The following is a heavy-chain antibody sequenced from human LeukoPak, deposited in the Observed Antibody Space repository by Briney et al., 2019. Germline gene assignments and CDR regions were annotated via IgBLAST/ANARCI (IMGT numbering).Heavy chain of an antibody. CDR1: GGSISSGDYY. D-gene: IGHD4-11*01. Sequence: PSQTLSLTCTVSGGSISSGDYYWSWIRQPPGKGLEWIGYIYYSGSTYYNPSLKSRVTISVDTSKNQFSLKLSSVTAADTAVYYCAREGFRMTTVTTGWFDPWGQGTLVTVSS. CDR2: IYYSGST. J-gene: IGHJ5*02. CDR3: AREGFRMTTVTTGWFDP. V-gene: IGHV4-30-4*08.